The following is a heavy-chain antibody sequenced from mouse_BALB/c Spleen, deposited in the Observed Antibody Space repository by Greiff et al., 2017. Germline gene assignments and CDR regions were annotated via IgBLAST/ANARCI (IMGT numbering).Heavy chain of an antibody. D-gene: IGHD2-3*01. Sequence: VQVVASGPGLVAPSQSLSITCTVSGFSLTSYGVSWVRQPPGKGLEWLGVIWGDGSTNYHSALISRLSISKDNSKSQVFLKLNSLQTDDTATYYCAKPYDGYYGFSAWFAYWGQGTLVTVSA. CDR3: AKPYDGYYGFSAWFAY. V-gene: IGHV2-3*01. J-gene: IGHJ3*01. CDR1: GFSLTSYG. CDR2: IWGDGST.